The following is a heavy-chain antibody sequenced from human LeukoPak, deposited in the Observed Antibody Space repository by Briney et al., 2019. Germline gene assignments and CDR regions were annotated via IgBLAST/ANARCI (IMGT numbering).Heavy chain of an antibody. V-gene: IGHV1-8*01. J-gene: IGHJ4*02. Sequence: ASVKVSCRASGYSFTKYDINWVRQAPGQGLQWMGLINPNNGNTIFAQDFQGRVTMTRNTSISTVYMGLSSLRSEDTAIYYCARGLKVIAAAGMGFWGQGTLVTVSS. D-gene: IGHD6-13*01. CDR2: INPNNGNT. CDR1: GYSFTKYD. CDR3: ARGLKVIAAAGMGF.